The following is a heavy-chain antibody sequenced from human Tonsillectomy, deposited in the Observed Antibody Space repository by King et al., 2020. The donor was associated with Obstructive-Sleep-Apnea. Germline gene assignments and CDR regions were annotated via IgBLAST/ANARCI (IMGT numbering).Heavy chain of an antibody. J-gene: IGHJ4*02. D-gene: IGHD4-17*01. CDR2: IYHSWGP. Sequence: QLQESGPGLVKPSENLSLTCTVSGDSISSGYLLGWIRQPPGKGLEWIGSIYHSWGPYYNPSLKSRITISVDTSKNHFSLSLNSVTAADTAVYYCARDYGDYVFDYWGQGTLVTVSS. CDR1: GDSISSGYL. CDR3: ARDYGDYVFDY. V-gene: IGHV4-38-2*02.